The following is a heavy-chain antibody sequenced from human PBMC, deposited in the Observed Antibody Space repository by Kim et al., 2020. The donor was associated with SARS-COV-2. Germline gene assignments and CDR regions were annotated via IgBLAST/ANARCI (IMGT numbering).Heavy chain of an antibody. V-gene: IGHV3-43*02. CDR2: ISGDGGST. D-gene: IGHD6-19*01. Sequence: GGSLRLSCAASGFTFDDYAMHWVRQAPGKGLEWVSLISGDGGSTYYADSVKGRFTISRDNSKNSLYLQMNSLRTEDTALYYCAKGGRKQWLVEFDYWGQGTLVTVSS. CDR3: AKGGRKQWLVEFDY. CDR1: GFTFDDYA. J-gene: IGHJ4*02.